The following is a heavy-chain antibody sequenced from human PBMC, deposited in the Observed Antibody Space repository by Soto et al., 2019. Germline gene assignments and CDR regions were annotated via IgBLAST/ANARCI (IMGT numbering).Heavy chain of an antibody. CDR2: ISAYNGNT. V-gene: IGHV1-18*01. J-gene: IGHJ6*02. D-gene: IGHD3-10*01. Sequence: QVQLVQSGAEVKKPGASVKVSCKASGYTFTSYGISWVRQAPGQGLEWMGWISAYNGNTNYAQKLQGRVTMTTDTATSTAYLELRSLRSDDTAVYYCARDADYYGSGSSFTCCYYYYGMDVWGQGTTVTVSS. CDR3: ARDADYYGSGSSFTCCYYYYGMDV. CDR1: GYTFTSYG.